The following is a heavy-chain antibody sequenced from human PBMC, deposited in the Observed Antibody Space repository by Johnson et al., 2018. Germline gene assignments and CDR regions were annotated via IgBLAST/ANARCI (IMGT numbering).Heavy chain of an antibody. D-gene: IGHD3-22*01. J-gene: IGHJ3*01. Sequence: QVQLVQSGGGVVQPGRSLRLSCAASGFTFSSYGMHWVRQAPGKGLEWVAVISYDGSNKYYADSVKGRFTISRDNSKNTLYLEMNSLRAEDTAVYYYAKDRFGNCRQRYYYDSSGSCRWAFDLWGQGTMVTVSS. V-gene: IGHV3-30*18. CDR2: ISYDGSNK. CDR1: GFTFSSYG. CDR3: AKDRFGNCRQRYYYDSSGSCRWAFDL.